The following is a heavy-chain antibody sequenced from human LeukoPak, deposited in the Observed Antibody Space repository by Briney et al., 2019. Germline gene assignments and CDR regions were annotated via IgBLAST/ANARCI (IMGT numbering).Heavy chain of an antibody. V-gene: IGHV1-46*01. CDR1: GYTFTSYY. D-gene: IGHD4-23*01. CDR2: INCNGGAT. CDR3: ARENLGIGGNGFFDL. J-gene: IGHJ2*01. Sequence: ASVKVSCKASGYTFTSYYMHWVRLAPGQGLEWMGIINCNGGATTYTQKVQGRVTMTRDTSTSTVYLELSSLRSEDTAVCYCARENLGIGGNGFFDLWGRGTLVTVSS.